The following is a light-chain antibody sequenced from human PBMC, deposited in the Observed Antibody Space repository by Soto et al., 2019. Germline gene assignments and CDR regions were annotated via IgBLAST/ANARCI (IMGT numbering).Light chain of an antibody. V-gene: IGKV1-39*01. CDR2: AAS. CDR3: QQSYSPPLT. J-gene: IGKJ4*01. Sequence: DMQMTQSPSSLSASVGDRVTITCRASQSISYLNWYQQKPGKAPNLLIYAASTLQSGVPSRFSGSGSGTDFTLTISSLQPEDFATYYCQQSYSPPLTFGGGTKVEIK. CDR1: QSISY.